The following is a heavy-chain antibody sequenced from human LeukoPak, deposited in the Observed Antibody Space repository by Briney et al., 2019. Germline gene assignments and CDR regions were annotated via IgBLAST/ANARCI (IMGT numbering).Heavy chain of an antibody. CDR1: GFTFSTYA. CDR2: IGGSDGRT. CDR3: AKDSSSYDWGYMDV. D-gene: IGHD3-22*01. V-gene: IGHV3-23*01. J-gene: IGHJ6*03. Sequence: GGSLRLSCAASGFTFSTYAMSWVRQAPGKGLEWVSLIGGSDGRTRYADSVKGRFTISRDNSKNTLYLEMNSLRAEDTAVYYCAKDSSSYDWGYMDVWGKGTTVTIPS.